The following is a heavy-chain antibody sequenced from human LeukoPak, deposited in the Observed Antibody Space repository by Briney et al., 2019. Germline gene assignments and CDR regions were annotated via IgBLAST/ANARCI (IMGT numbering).Heavy chain of an antibody. CDR1: GGSISSGSYY. J-gene: IGHJ2*01. D-gene: IGHD3-9*01. CDR3: ERPDFDILTGYHRAELYWYFDL. Sequence: SETLSLTCTVSGGSISSGSYYWSWIRQPAGKGLEWIGRIYTSGSTNYNPSLKSRVTISVDTSKNQFSLKLSSVTAADTAVYYCERPDFDILTGYHRAELYWYFDLWGRGTLVTVSS. V-gene: IGHV4-61*02. CDR2: IYTSGST.